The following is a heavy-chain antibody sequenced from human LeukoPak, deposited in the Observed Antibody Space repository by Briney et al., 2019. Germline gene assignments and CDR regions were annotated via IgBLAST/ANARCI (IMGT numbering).Heavy chain of an antibody. D-gene: IGHD2-2*01. Sequence: SETLSLTCTVSGGSISSYYWSWIRQPPGKGLEWIGYNHYSGSTNYNPSLKSRVTISIDTSKNQFSLKLSSVTAADTAVYYCARDQSRFCSSTSCFHNWFDPWGQGTLVTVSS. CDR1: GGSISSYY. CDR3: ARDQSRFCSSTSCFHNWFDP. V-gene: IGHV4-59*01. J-gene: IGHJ5*02. CDR2: NHYSGST.